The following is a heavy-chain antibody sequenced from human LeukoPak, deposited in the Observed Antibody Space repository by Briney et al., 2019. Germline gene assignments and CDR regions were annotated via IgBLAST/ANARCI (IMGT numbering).Heavy chain of an antibody. CDR2: ISAYNGNT. V-gene: IGHV1-18*01. CDR1: GYTFTSYG. D-gene: IGHD2-21*02. CDR3: ARDLGPLVTDKVDWFDP. Sequence: GASVKVSCKASGYTFTSYGISWVRQAPGQGLEWMGWISAYNGNTNYAQKLQGRVTMTTDTSTSTAYMELRSLRSDDTAVYYCARDLGPLVTDKVDWFDPWGQGTLVTVSS. J-gene: IGHJ5*02.